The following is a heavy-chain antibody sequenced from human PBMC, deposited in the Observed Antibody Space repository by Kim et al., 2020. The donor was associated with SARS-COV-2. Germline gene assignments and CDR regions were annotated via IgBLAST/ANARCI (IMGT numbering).Heavy chain of an antibody. Sequence: GGSLRLSCAASGFTFSSYSMNWVRQAPGKGLEWVSYISSSSSTIYYADSVKGRFTISRDNAKNSLYLQMNSLRDEDTAVYYCAKTFYYYYGMDVWGQGTTVTVSS. CDR1: GFTFSSYS. V-gene: IGHV3-48*02. CDR2: ISSSSSTI. J-gene: IGHJ6*02. CDR3: AKTFYYYYGMDV.